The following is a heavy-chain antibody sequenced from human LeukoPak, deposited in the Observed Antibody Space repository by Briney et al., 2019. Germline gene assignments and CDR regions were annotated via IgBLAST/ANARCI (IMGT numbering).Heavy chain of an antibody. Sequence: GGSLRLSCAASGFTFSSYAMSWVRQAPGKGLEWVSAISGSGGSTYYADSVKGRFTISRDNSKNTLYLQMNSLRAEDTAVYYCAKSRLPYYYDSSGYYRLDYWGQGTLVTVSS. J-gene: IGHJ4*02. CDR3: AKSRLPYYYDSSGYYRLDY. CDR1: GFTFSSYA. CDR2: ISGSGGST. V-gene: IGHV3-23*01. D-gene: IGHD3-22*01.